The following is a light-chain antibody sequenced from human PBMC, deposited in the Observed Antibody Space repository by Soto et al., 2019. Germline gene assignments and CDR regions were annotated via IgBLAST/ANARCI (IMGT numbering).Light chain of an antibody. CDR1: QSISIW. CDR3: QQSYSTPIT. V-gene: IGKV1-5*01. CDR2: DAS. J-gene: IGKJ5*01. Sequence: DIQLTQFPSTLSASVGDRVTITCRARQSISIWLAWYQQKPGKAPKLLIYDASILASGVPSRFSGSGSGTDFTLTISSLQPEDFATYYCQQSYSTPITFGQGTRLEIK.